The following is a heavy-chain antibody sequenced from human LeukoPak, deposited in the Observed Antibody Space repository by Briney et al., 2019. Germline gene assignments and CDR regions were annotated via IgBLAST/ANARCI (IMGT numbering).Heavy chain of an antibody. J-gene: IGHJ6*02. Sequence: GSLRLSCAASGFTFSESWMTWVRQVPGQGLEWVAHVNHEGGGIQYVDSVKGRFTISRDNAKGSVYLQMNSLRAEDTAIYHCATYINWVAGDVWGQGTTVIVSS. V-gene: IGHV3-7*01. CDR3: ATYINWVAGDV. CDR1: GFTFSESW. D-gene: IGHD1-1*01. CDR2: VNHEGGGI.